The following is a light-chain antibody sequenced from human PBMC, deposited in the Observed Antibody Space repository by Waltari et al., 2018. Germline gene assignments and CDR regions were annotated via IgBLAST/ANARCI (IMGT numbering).Light chain of an antibody. CDR1: QSISDPY. J-gene: IGKJ1*01. CDR3: QQYGTSPWT. V-gene: IGKV3-20*01. Sequence: EIVLTQSPGTLSLSPGDRATLSCRASQSISDPYVAWFQQKPGQTPRLLIYGVSNRATGISDRFSGTGSGTDFTLTISRLEPEDFAVYHCQQYGTSPWTFGQGTKVEIK. CDR2: GVS.